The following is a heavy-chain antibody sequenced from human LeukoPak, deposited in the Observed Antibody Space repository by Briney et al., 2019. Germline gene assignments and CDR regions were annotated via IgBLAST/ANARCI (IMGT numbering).Heavy chain of an antibody. CDR1: GGTFSSYA. Sequence: ASVKVSCKASGGTFSSYAISWVRQAPGQGLEWMGGIIPIFGTANYAQKFQGRVTITADESTSTAYMELSSLRSEDTAVYYCVRRPTVFLGDTVNIWGHGTMVTVSS. D-gene: IGHD4-17*01. J-gene: IGHJ3*02. CDR2: IIPIFGTA. CDR3: VRRPTVFLGDTVNI. V-gene: IGHV1-69*13.